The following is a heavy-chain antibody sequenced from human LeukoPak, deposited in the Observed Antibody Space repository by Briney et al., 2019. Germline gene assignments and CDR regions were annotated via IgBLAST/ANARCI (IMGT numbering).Heavy chain of an antibody. CDR2: IKQDGIEK. J-gene: IGHJ1*01. CDR3: ARRSNGHYCDPFQT. Sequence: PGGSLRLSCAASGFTFSNFCMNWIRQAPGKGLEWVANIKQDGIEKYYVDSVEGRFTVSRDNTKNTLFLQMDSLRAEDTAVYYCARRSNGHYCDPFQTWGQGSLVTVSS. D-gene: IGHD3-22*01. V-gene: IGHV3-7*01. CDR1: GFTFSNFC.